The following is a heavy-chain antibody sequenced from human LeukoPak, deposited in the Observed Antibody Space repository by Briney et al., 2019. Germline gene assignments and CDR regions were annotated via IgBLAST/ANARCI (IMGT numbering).Heavy chain of an antibody. CDR3: AGGYTFGWFYFEY. V-gene: IGHV3-23*01. CDR2: ISGSGGST. Sequence: YPGGSLRLSCAASGFTFSSYAMSWVRQAPGKGPEWVSAISGSGGSTYYADSVKGRFTISRDNSKNTAFLQLNTLGPEDTALYYCAGGYTFGWFYFEYWGHGTLVTVSS. D-gene: IGHD3-9*01. CDR1: GFTFSSYA. J-gene: IGHJ4*01.